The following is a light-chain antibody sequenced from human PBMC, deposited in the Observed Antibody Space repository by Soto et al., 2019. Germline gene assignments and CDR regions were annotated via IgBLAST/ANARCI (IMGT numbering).Light chain of an antibody. CDR3: FSFTSTNTHV. V-gene: IGLV2-23*01. Sequence: QSALTQPASVSGSPGQSVTISCTGTSSDFGSYKFVSWYQHNPGKVPKVIIYETSKRPSGVSDRFSGSKSGNTASLTISGLQAEDEADYYCFSFTSTNTHVFGSGTKVTV. J-gene: IGLJ1*01. CDR1: SSDFGSYKF. CDR2: ETS.